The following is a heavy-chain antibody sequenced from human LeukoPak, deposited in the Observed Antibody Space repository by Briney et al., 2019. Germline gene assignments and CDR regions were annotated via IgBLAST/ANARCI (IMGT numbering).Heavy chain of an antibody. CDR3: TRRGDGYNDAFDI. CDR2: VRSKANSYAT. Sequence: TGGSLRLSCAASGFTFSGSAIHWVRQASGKGLEWVGRVRSKANSYATAYAASVKGRVTISRDDSKNKAYLQMNSLKTDDTAVYYCTRRGDGYNDAFDIWGQGTMVAVSS. D-gene: IGHD5-24*01. CDR1: GFTFSGSA. J-gene: IGHJ3*02. V-gene: IGHV3-73*01.